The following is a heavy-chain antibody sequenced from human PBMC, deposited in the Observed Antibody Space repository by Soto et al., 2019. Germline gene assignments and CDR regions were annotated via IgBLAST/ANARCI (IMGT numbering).Heavy chain of an antibody. CDR1: GYSFTSYW. V-gene: IGHV5-51*01. D-gene: IGHD6-13*01. J-gene: IGHJ6*02. CDR3: ARAVNSGWFYYGMDV. CDR2: IYPGDSDT. Sequence: PGESLKISCQGSGYSFTSYWIAWVRQMPGKGLEWMGIIYPGDSDTRYSPSFQGQVTISVDKSISTAYPQWSSLKASDTAMYYCARAVNSGWFYYGMDVWGQGTTVTVSS.